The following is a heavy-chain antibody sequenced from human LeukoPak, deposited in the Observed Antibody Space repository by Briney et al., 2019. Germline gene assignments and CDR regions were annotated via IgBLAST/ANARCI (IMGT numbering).Heavy chain of an antibody. CDR1: GGSISSFY. J-gene: IGHJ4*02. CDR3: AGQKYYDSSGPFDY. Sequence: SETLSLTCTVSGGSISSFYWSWIRQPAGKGLEWIGRIYTSGSTDYNPSLKSRVTMSVDTSKNQLSLRLSSVTAADTAVYYCAGQKYYDSSGPFDYWGQGTLVIVSS. D-gene: IGHD3-22*01. CDR2: IYTSGST. V-gene: IGHV4-4*07.